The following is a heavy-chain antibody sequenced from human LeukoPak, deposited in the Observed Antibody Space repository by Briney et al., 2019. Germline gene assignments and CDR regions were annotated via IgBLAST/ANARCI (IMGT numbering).Heavy chain of an antibody. D-gene: IGHD1-14*01. CDR3: ARGPRNDP. Sequence: ASVKVSCKTSGYSFTTYEINWVRQAAGPGVEWMGWVHPDTGYADYAQKFQGRVTMTSDPSISTAYMELSSLRSDDTAVYFCARGPRNDPWGQGTLVTVSS. J-gene: IGHJ5*02. CDR2: VHPDTGYA. V-gene: IGHV1-8*01. CDR1: GYSFTTYE.